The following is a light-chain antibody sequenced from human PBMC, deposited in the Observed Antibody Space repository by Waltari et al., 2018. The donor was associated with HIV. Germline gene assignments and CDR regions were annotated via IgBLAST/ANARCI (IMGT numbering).Light chain of an antibody. J-gene: IGKJ3*01. CDR2: AAS. Sequence: DIRVTQSPSSLSASVGDRVTITCRASQRISSYLNWYQQKPGTAPKLLMSAASSLQSGVPSRFSGNGSGTDFTLTISSLQPEDFATYYCQQSYGSPFTFGPGSKLHIK. CDR3: QQSYGSPFT. V-gene: IGKV1-39*01. CDR1: QRISSY.